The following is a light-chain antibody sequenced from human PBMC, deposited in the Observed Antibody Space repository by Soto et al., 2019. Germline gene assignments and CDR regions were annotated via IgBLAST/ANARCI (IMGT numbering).Light chain of an antibody. Sequence: DIQMTQSPSSLSASVGDRVTITCRASQAIHSYLNWYQQKPGKAPNLLIFATSTLQSGVPSRFSGSGSGTDFTLTISSLQPEDFAVYYCQQRSNWPLTFGGGTKVEIK. J-gene: IGKJ4*01. CDR3: QQRSNWPLT. CDR1: QAIHSY. V-gene: IGKV1-39*01. CDR2: ATS.